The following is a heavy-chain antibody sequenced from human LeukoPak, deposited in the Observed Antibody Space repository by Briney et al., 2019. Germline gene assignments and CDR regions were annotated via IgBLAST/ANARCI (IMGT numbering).Heavy chain of an antibody. Sequence: SETLSLTCTVSGGSISSSNYYWGWIRQPPGKGLEWIGSIYYSGSTYYNPSLKSRVTISVDTSKNQFSLKLSSVTAADTAVYYCARDIGSLTGYWYFNLWGPGTLVTVSS. J-gene: IGHJ2*01. CDR1: GGSISSSNYY. CDR2: IYYSGST. CDR3: ARDIGSLTGYWYFNL. V-gene: IGHV4-39*07. D-gene: IGHD7-27*01.